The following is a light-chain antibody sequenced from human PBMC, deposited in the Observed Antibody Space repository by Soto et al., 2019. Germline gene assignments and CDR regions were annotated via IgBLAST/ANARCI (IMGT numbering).Light chain of an antibody. CDR2: DVS. CDR1: QSVSSAY. CDR3: QQYGSSPDT. J-gene: IGKJ1*01. V-gene: IGKV3-20*01. Sequence: EMVLTQSPGTLSLSPGERATLSCRASQSVSSAYLAWYQQKPGQAPRLLIYDVSSRATGIPDRFSGSWSGTDFTLTVSRLEPEDFAVYYCQQYGSSPDTFGQGTKVEIK.